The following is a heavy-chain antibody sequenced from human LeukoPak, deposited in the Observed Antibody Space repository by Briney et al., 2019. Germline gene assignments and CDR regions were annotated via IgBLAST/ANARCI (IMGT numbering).Heavy chain of an antibody. V-gene: IGHV3-21*01. CDR1: GFTFSSYA. Sequence: GVSLRLSCAASGFTFSSYAMNWVRQAPGKGLEWVSSISSSSSYIYYADSVKGRFTISRDNAKNSLYLQMNSLRAEDTAVYYCARNYGSGSYYPAPGYYGMDVWGQGTTVTVSS. D-gene: IGHD3-10*01. CDR2: ISSSSSYI. CDR3: ARNYGSGSYYPAPGYYGMDV. J-gene: IGHJ6*02.